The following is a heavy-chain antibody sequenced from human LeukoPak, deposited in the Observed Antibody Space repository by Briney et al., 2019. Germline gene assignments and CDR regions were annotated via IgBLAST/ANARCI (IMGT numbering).Heavy chain of an antibody. V-gene: IGHV4-38-2*02. J-gene: IGHJ5*02. D-gene: IGHD3-10*01. CDR3: ARDLRFYGSGSPNWFDP. Sequence: SETLSLTCAVSGYSISSGYYWGWIRQPPGKGLEWIGSIYHSGSTYYNPSLKSRVTISVDTSKSQFSLKLSSVTAADTAVYYCARDLRFYGSGSPNWFDPWGQGTLVTVSS. CDR1: GYSISSGYY. CDR2: IYHSGST.